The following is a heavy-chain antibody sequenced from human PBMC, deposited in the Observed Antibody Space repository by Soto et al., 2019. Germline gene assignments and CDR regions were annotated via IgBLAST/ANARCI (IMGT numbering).Heavy chain of an antibody. V-gene: IGHV1-69*06. CDR2: IIPIFGTA. J-gene: IGHJ6*02. Sequence: QVQLVQSGAEVKKPGSSVKVSCKASGGTFSSYAISWVRQAPGQGLEWMGGIIPIFGTANDAQKFQGRVTITADKSTSTASMELSSLRSEDTAVYYCSKTLMTTLYYYYCMDVWGQGTTVTVSS. CDR1: GGTFSSYA. CDR3: SKTLMTTLYYYYCMDV. D-gene: IGHD4-17*01.